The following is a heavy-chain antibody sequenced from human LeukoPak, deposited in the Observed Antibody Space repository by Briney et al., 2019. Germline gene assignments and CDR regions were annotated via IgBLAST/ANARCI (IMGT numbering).Heavy chain of an antibody. D-gene: IGHD3-9*01. CDR2: MNPNSGNT. CDR3: ARGGGRYDILTGYPEDYYYYGMDV. Sequence: ASVKVSCKASGYTFTSYDINWVRQATGQGLEWMGWMNPNSGNTGYAQKFQGRVTMTRNTSISTAYMELNSLRSEDTAVYYCARGGGRYDILTGYPEDYYYYGMDVWGQGTTVTVSS. J-gene: IGHJ6*02. CDR1: GYTFTSYD. V-gene: IGHV1-8*01.